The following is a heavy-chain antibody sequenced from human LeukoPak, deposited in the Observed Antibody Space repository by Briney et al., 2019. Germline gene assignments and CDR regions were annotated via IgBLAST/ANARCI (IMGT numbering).Heavy chain of an antibody. J-gene: IGHJ4*02. D-gene: IGHD6-6*01. CDR1: GVTFSDYY. CDR2: ISSSRSYT. CDR3: ARGGGSSSAYFDY. Sequence: GGSLRLSCAASGVTFSDYYMTWIRQAPGKGLDWVSYISSSRSYTNYADSVKGRFTISRDNAKNSLYVQMNSLGAEDTAVYYCARGGGSSSAYFDYWGQGTLVTVSS. V-gene: IGHV3-11*06.